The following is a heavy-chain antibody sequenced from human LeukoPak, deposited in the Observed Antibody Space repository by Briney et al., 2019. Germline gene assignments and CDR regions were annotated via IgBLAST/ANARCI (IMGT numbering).Heavy chain of an antibody. D-gene: IGHD2-15*01. Sequence: GGSLRLSCAASGFTFISYGMHWVRQAPGKGLEWVAYIWYDGSNKYYADSVKGRFTISRDNSKNTLYLQMNSLRAEDTAVYYCARDAGYCSGGSCYPGQFDYWGQGTLVTVSS. V-gene: IGHV3-33*01. CDR3: ARDAGYCSGGSCYPGQFDY. CDR1: GFTFISYG. CDR2: IWYDGSNK. J-gene: IGHJ4*02.